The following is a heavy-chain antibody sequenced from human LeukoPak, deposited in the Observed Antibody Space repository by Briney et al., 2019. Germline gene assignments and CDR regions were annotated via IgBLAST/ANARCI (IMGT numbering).Heavy chain of an antibody. D-gene: IGHD1-26*01. CDR1: GFTVSNNH. CDR2: IFSGGST. Sequence: GGSLRLSCAVSGFTVSNNHMSWVRQAPGKGLEWVSAIFSGGSTSYADSVKGRFTISRDNSENTVYLQMNSLSREDTAVYYCARDGIVGATDYWGQGTLVTVSS. CDR3: ARDGIVGATDY. J-gene: IGHJ4*02. V-gene: IGHV3-53*01.